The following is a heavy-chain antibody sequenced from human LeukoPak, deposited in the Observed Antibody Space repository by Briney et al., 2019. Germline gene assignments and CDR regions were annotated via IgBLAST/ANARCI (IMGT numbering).Heavy chain of an antibody. V-gene: IGHV4-59*12. CDR2: ISDIGSI. CDR3: ARRAEYYDYVSVSADAFDI. Sequence: SETLSLTCTVSGGSISSYYWSWIRQPPGKGLEWIAYISDIGSINYNPSLKSRVTISVDTSKNQFSLKLSSVTAADTAVYYCARRAEYYDYVSVSADAFDIWGQGTMVTVSS. CDR1: GGSISSYY. J-gene: IGHJ3*02. D-gene: IGHD3-16*01.